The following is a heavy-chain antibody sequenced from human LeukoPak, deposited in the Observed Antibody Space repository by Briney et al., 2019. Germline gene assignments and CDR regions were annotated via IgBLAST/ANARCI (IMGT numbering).Heavy chain of an antibody. J-gene: IGHJ3*02. CDR2: ISSKAYGGTT. CDR1: GFTFGYYA. D-gene: IGHD3-3*01. Sequence: SGRSLRLSCTASGFTFGYYAMSWVRQAPGKGLEWVGFISSKAYGGTTEYAASVKGRFTISRDDSKSIAYLQMNSLKTEDTAVYYCTRESYDFWSGYYPDDAFDIWGQGTMVTVSS. V-gene: IGHV3-49*04. CDR3: TRESYDFWSGYYPDDAFDI.